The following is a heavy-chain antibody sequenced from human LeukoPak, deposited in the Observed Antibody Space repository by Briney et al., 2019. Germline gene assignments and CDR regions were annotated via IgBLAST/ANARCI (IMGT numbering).Heavy chain of an antibody. J-gene: IGHJ6*02. D-gene: IGHD2-2*01. CDR1: GFTFSGYA. CDR2: ISGSGGYT. Sequence: GGSLRLSCAASGFTFSGYAMSWVRQAPGNGLEWVSAISGSGGYTYYADSVKGRFTISRDNSKNTLYLQMNSLRAEDTAVYYCAKGYCSSTSCYFHYYGMDVWGQGTTVTVSS. CDR3: AKGYCSSTSCYFHYYGMDV. V-gene: IGHV3-23*01.